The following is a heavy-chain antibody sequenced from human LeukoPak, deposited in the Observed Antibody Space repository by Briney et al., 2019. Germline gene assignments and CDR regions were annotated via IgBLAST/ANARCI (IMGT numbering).Heavy chain of an antibody. Sequence: SETLSLTCTVSGGSISSSSYYWGWIRQPPGKGLEWIGSIYYSGSTYYNPSLKSRVTISVDTSKNQFSLKLSSVTAADTAVYYCARENGDHGNAFDIWGQGTMVTVSS. CDR2: IYYSGST. V-gene: IGHV4-39*07. D-gene: IGHD4-17*01. CDR1: GGSISSSSYY. CDR3: ARENGDHGNAFDI. J-gene: IGHJ3*02.